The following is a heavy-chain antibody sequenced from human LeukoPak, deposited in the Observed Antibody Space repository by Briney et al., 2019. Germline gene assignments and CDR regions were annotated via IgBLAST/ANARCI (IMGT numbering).Heavy chain of an antibody. Sequence: YPGGSLRLSCAASGFTFSSSAMSWVRQAPGKGLQWVSTISGSGAGTYYADSVKGRFTISRDNSKNTLYLQMHSLRAEDTAVYYCAKDWYLRGVIRIFDYWGQGTLVTVSS. J-gene: IGHJ4*02. V-gene: IGHV3-23*01. CDR1: GFTFSSSA. CDR3: AKDWYLRGVIRIFDY. D-gene: IGHD3-10*02. CDR2: ISGSGAGT.